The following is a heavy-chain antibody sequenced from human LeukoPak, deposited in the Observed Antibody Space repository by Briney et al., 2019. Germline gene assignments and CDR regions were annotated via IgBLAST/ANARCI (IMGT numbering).Heavy chain of an antibody. CDR1: GDSINSNY. J-gene: IGHJ4*02. Sequence: SETLSLTCSVSGDSINSNYWSWMRQPPGKGLEWIGYIYYGGSTNYNPSLKSRVSMSVDTSKNQFSLNLSSVTAADTAVYHCARLLAGCPGGRCRAHFDCWGQGTLVTVSS. D-gene: IGHD2-15*01. CDR2: IYYGGST. V-gene: IGHV4-59*01. CDR3: ARLLAGCPGGRCRAHFDC.